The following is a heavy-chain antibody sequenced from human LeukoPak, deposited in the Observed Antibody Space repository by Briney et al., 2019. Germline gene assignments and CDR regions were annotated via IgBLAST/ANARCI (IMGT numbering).Heavy chain of an antibody. CDR1: GGSFSGYY. CDR3: ARAPTPSDYYDSSGYYYY. V-gene: IGHV4-34*01. J-gene: IGHJ4*02. Sequence: SETLSLTCAVYGGSFSGYYWSWIRQPPGKGLEWIGEINHSGSTNYNPSLKSRVTISVDTSKNQFSLKLSSATAADTAVYYCARAPTPSDYYDSSGYYYYWGQGTLVTVSS. D-gene: IGHD3-22*01. CDR2: INHSGST.